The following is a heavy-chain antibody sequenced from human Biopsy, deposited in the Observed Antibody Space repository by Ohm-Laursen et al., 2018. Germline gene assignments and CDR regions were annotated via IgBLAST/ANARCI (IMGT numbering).Heavy chain of an antibody. CDR1: GFTFSDYA. J-gene: IGHJ6*02. V-gene: IGHV3-23*01. Sequence: SLRLSCAASGFTFSDYAMNWVRQAPGKGLEWVSTISGSGGNTYYADSVRGRFTVSRDGSKSTLYLQMNSLRPEDTAVYYCAKDWFPYADYARAHGVDVWGQGTTVTVSS. D-gene: IGHD3-16*01. CDR2: ISGSGGNT. CDR3: AKDWFPYADYARAHGVDV.